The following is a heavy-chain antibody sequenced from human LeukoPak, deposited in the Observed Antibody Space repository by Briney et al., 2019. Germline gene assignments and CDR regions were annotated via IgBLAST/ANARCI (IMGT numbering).Heavy chain of an antibody. D-gene: IGHD6-13*01. CDR3: AKDGSRYSSSLGYMDV. CDR2: ISSSSSYI. CDR1: GFTFSSYS. J-gene: IGHJ6*03. Sequence: GGSLRLSCAASGFTFSSYSMNWVRQAPGKGLEWVSSISSSSSYIYYADSVKGRFTISRDNAKNSLYLQMNSLRAEDTAVYYCAKDGSRYSSSLGYMDVWGKGTTVTVSS. V-gene: IGHV3-21*01.